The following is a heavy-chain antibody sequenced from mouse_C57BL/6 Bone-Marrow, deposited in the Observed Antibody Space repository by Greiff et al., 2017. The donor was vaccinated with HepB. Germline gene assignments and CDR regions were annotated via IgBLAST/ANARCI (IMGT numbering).Heavy chain of an antibody. V-gene: IGHV1-15*01. CDR2: IDPENGGT. CDR3: SRPAYLDY. CDR1: GYTFTDYE. Sequence: VQLQQSGAELVRPGASVTLSCKASGYTFTDYEMHWVKQTPVHGLEWMGAIDPENGGTAYNQKFKGKAILTADKSSSTACMELRSLTSEDSAVYYCSRPAYLDYWGQGTTLTVSS. J-gene: IGHJ2*01.